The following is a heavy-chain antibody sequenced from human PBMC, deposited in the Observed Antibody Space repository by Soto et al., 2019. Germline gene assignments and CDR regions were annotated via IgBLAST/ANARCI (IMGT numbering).Heavy chain of an antibody. CDR2: IYYSGST. Sequence: SLCVACAVSGGSISSGDYYGSWIRQPPGKGLEWIGYIYYSGSTYYNPSLKSRVTISVDTSKNQFSLKLSSVTAADTAVYYCARINDSSGYSYRRLDYWGQGTLVTVSS. J-gene: IGHJ4*02. CDR3: ARINDSSGYSYRRLDY. D-gene: IGHD3-22*01. CDR1: GGSISSGDYY. V-gene: IGHV4-30-4*01.